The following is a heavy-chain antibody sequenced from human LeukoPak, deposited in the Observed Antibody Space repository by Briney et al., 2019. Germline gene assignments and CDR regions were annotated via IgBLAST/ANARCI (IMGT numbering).Heavy chain of an antibody. D-gene: IGHD6-19*01. V-gene: IGHV1-18*01. CDR2: ISAYNGNT. CDR3: AREGRGYSSGWTNYNYYGMDV. Sequence: ASVKVSCKASGYTFTSYGISWVRQAPGQGREWMGWISAYNGNTNYAQKLQGRVTMTTDTSTSTAYMELRSLRSDDTAVYYCAREGRGYSSGWTNYNYYGMDVWGQGTTVTVSS. CDR1: GYTFTSYG. J-gene: IGHJ6*02.